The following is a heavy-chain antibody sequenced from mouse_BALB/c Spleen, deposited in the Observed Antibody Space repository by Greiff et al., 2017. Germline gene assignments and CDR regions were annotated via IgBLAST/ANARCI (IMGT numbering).Heavy chain of an antibody. CDR3: TRGYGYDGD. CDR2: IDPETGGT. CDR1: GYTFPDYE. D-gene: IGHD2-2*01. V-gene: IGHV1-15*01. J-gene: IGHJ2*01. Sequence: QVQLKESGAELVRPGASVTLSCKASGYTFPDYEMHWVKQTPVHGLEWIGAIDPETGGTAYNQKFKGKATLTADKSSSTAYMELRSLTSEDSAVYYCTRGYGYDGDWGQGTTLTVSS.